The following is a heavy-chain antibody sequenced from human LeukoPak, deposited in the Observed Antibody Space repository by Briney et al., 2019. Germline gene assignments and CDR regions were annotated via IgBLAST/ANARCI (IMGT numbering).Heavy chain of an antibody. CDR1: GGSVSSGSYY. CDR3: ARESGESIAYSGSYYGLHWFDP. D-gene: IGHD1-26*01. V-gene: IGHV4-61*02. CDR2: IYTDGST. Sequence: RPSETLSLTCTVSGGSVSSGSYYWSWIRQPAGKGLEWIGRIYTDGSTSYNPSLKSRVTISVDTSKNQFSLKLSSVTAADTAVYYCARESGESIAYSGSYYGLHWFDPWGQGTLVTVSS. J-gene: IGHJ5*02.